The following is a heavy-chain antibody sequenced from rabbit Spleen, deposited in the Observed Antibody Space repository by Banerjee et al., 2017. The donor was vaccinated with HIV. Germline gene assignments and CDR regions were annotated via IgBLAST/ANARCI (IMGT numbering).Heavy chain of an antibody. Sequence: QSLEESGGDLVKPGASLTLTCTASGFSFSSNYWICWVRQAPGKGLEWIGCINTINDVTWYASWAKGRFTISKTSSTTVTLQMTSLTAADTATYFCARDFYDDYGNYDLWGPGTLVTVS. V-gene: IGHV1S40*01. J-gene: IGHJ4*01. CDR3: ARDFYDDYGNYDL. D-gene: IGHD2-1*01. CDR2: INTINDVT. CDR1: GFSFSSNYW.